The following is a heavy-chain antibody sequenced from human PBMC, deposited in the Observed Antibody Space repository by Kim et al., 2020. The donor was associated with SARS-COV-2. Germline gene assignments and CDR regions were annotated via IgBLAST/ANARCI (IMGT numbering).Heavy chain of an antibody. D-gene: IGHD3-16*01. CDR2: T. J-gene: IGHJ4*02. V-gene: IGHV4-4*02. CDR3: ARGGNTYNFDY. Sequence: TNYNPSLKSRVTISVDKSKNQFSLKLSSVTAADTAVYYCARGGNTYNFDYWGQGTLVTVSS.